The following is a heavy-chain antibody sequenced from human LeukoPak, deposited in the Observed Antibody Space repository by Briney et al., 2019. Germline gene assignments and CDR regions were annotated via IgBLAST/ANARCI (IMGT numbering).Heavy chain of an antibody. CDR3: AGHSSSWYNWFDP. CDR1: GGSISSYY. Sequence: SETLSLTCTVSGGSISSYYWSWIRQPPGKGLEWIGYVYYSGSTNYNPSLKSRVTISVDTSKNQFSLKLSSVTAADTAVYYCAGHSSSWYNWFDPWGQGTLVTVSS. D-gene: IGHD6-13*01. J-gene: IGHJ5*02. V-gene: IGHV4-59*01. CDR2: VYYSGST.